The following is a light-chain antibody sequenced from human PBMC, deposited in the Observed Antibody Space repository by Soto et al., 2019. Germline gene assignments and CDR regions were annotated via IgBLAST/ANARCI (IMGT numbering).Light chain of an antibody. Sequence: AIQVTQSPPSLSASVRDRVSITCRASQAIGSALAWYQQKPGKPPKLLIYDASTLQDGVPSTFSGSGSGTDFTLTISSLQPEDFATYYCQQFNTYPSTFGQGTRL. V-gene: IGKV1-13*02. CDR1: QAIGSA. CDR2: DAS. J-gene: IGKJ5*01. CDR3: QQFNTYPST.